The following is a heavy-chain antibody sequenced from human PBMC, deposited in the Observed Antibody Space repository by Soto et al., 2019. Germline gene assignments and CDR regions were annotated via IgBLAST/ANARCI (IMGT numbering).Heavy chain of an antibody. CDR1: GGTFSSYA. CDR3: ARGDTLTTYGVLGY. D-gene: IGHD3-16*01. Sequence: ASVKVSCKASGGTFSSYAISWVRQAPGQGLEWMGIINPSGGTTTYAQKFQGRVTMTRDTSTSTVYMELSSLRSEDTAVYYCARGDTLTTYGVLGYWGLGTLVTVSS. CDR2: INPSGGTT. V-gene: IGHV1-46*01. J-gene: IGHJ4*02.